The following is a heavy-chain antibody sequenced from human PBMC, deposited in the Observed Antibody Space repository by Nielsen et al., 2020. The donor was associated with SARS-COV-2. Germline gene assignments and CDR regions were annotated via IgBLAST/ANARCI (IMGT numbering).Heavy chain of an antibody. CDR2: ISWDGGST. V-gene: IGHV3-43*01. Sequence: GESLKISCAASGFTFDDYTMHWVRQAPGKGLEWVSLISWDGGSTYYADSVKGRFTISRDNSKNSLYLQMNSLRTEDTALYYCAKEGASSSWLNLDYWGQVTLVTVSS. CDR3: AKEGASSSWLNLDY. D-gene: IGHD6-13*01. CDR1: GFTFDDYT. J-gene: IGHJ4*02.